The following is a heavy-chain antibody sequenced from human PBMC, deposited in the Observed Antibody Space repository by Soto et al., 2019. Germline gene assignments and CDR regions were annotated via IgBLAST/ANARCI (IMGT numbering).Heavy chain of an antibody. V-gene: IGHV4-31*03. J-gene: IGHJ3*02. Sequence: QVQLQESGPGLMKPSQTLSLTCTVSGGSISSGGYYWSWIRQHPGKGLEWIGYIYYSGSTYYNPSLKSRVTISVDTSKNQFSLKLCSVTAADTAVYYCARAGDSSGYVGEPPDAFDIWGQGTMVTVSS. CDR2: IYYSGST. CDR3: ARAGDSSGYVGEPPDAFDI. D-gene: IGHD3-22*01. CDR1: GGSISSGGYY.